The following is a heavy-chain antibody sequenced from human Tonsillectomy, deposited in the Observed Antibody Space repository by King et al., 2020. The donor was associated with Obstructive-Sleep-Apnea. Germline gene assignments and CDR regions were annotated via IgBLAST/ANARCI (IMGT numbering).Heavy chain of an antibody. CDR3: ARSVGAYDY. J-gene: IGHJ4*02. CDR1: GFTFSSHI. Sequence: VQLVESGGGVVQPGRSLRLSCAASGFTFSSHIMHWVRQAPGKGLEWVAVIGYDGSNKYYADSVKGRFTISRDNSKNTLYLQMDTLRAEDTAMYYCARSVGAYDYWGQGTLVTVSS. D-gene: IGHD1-26*01. CDR2: IGYDGSNK. V-gene: IGHV3-30*04.